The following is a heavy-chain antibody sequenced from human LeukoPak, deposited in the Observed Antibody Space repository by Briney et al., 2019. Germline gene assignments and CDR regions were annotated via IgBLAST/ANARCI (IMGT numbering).Heavy chain of an antibody. CDR2: IYYSGST. J-gene: IGHJ4*02. D-gene: IGHD2-15*01. CDR3: ARVYGDYSTVAF. CDR1: GGSISSYY. Sequence: PSETLSLTCTVSGGSISSYYWSWIRQPPGKGLEWIGYIYYSGSTNYNPSLKSRVTISVDTSKNQFSLKLSSVTAADTAIYYCARVYGDYSTVAFWGQGTLVTVSS. V-gene: IGHV4-59*12.